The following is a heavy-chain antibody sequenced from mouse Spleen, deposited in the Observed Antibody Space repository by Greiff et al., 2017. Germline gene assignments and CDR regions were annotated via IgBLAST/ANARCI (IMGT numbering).Heavy chain of an antibody. D-gene: IGHD1-2*01. J-gene: IGHJ1*03. V-gene: IGHV2-2*01. CDR1: GFSLTSYG. CDR3: ARFTTAWYFDV. CDR2: IWSGGST. Sequence: VKLVESGPGLVQPSQSLSITCTVSGFSLTSYGVHWVRQSPGKGLEWLGVIWSGGSTDYNAAFISRLSISKDNSKSQVFFKMNSLQADDTAIYYCARFTTAWYFDVWGTGTTVTVSS.